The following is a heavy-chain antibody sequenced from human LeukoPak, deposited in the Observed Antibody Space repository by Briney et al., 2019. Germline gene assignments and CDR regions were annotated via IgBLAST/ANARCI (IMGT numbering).Heavy chain of an antibody. J-gene: IGHJ6*02. CDR3: ATESYYYYYGMDV. V-gene: IGHV1-24*01. CDR1: GYTLTELS. CDR2: FDPEDGEP. Sequence: ASVKVSCKVSGYTLTELSMQWVRQAPGKGLDGMGCFDPEDGEPIYAQKFKGRVTMTEDTSTDTAYMKLSSLTSEDTAVYYCATESYYYYYGMDVWGQGTTVTVSS.